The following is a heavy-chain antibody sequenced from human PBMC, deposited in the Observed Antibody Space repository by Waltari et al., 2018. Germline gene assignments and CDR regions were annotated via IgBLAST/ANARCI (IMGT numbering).Heavy chain of an antibody. CDR2: IYYSGST. J-gene: IGHJ4*02. Sequence: QLQLQESGPGLVKPSETLSLTCTVSGGSISSSSYYWGWIRQPQGKGLEGIGSIYYSGSTYYNPSLKCRVTISVDTSKNQFSLKLSSVTAADTAVYYCARENQGGVDYWGQGTLVTVSS. D-gene: IGHD1-26*01. CDR3: ARENQGGVDY. V-gene: IGHV4-39*07. CDR1: GGSISSSSYY.